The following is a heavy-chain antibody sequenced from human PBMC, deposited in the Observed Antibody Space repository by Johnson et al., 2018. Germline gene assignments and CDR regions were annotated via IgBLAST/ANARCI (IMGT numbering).Heavy chain of an antibody. V-gene: IGHV3-43*01. CDR3: AKEKGRLIDA. J-gene: IGHJ5*02. CDR1: GFTFDEYT. Sequence: VQLVQSGGILVQPGGSLRLSCAASGFTFDEYTMHWFRQVPGQGLEWVSIVTWDGGATFYADSVKGRFTISRDNRKNSLYLQMNSLRTEDTAFYYCAKEKGRLIDAWGQGTQVTVSS. D-gene: IGHD3-10*01. CDR2: VTWDGGAT.